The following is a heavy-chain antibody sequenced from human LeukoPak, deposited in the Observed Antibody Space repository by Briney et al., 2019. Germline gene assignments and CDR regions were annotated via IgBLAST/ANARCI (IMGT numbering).Heavy chain of an antibody. CDR3: ARDPTGVTSNWYFDL. CDR2: ISACNGNT. J-gene: IGHJ2*01. CDR1: GYTFTSYG. V-gene: IGHV1-18*01. Sequence: GASVKVSCKASGYTFTSYGISWVRQAPGQGLEWMGWISACNGNTNYAPKFQGRVTMTTDTSTSTAYMELRSLRSDDTAMYYCARDPTGVTSNWYFDLWGRGTLVTVSS. D-gene: IGHD1-14*01.